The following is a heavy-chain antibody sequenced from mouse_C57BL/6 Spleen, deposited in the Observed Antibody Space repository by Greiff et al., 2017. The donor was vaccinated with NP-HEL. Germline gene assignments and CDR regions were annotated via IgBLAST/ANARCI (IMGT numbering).Heavy chain of an antibody. CDR1: GYTFTDYY. D-gene: IGHD1-1*01. CDR2: INPYNGGT. V-gene: IGHV1-19*01. Sequence: EVQLQQSGPVLVKPGASVKMSCKASGYTFTDYYMNWVKQSHGKSLEWIGVINPYNGGTSYNQKFKGKATLTVDKSSSTAYMELNSLTSEDSAVYYCAREAKRGIYDYYAMDYWGQGTSVTVSS. CDR3: AREAKRGIYDYYAMDY. J-gene: IGHJ4*01.